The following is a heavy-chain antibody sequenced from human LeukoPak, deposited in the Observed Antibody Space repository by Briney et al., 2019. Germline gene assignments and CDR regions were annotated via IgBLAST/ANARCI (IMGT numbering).Heavy chain of an antibody. Sequence: PGESLRLSCAASGFTFSSYSMNWVRQAPGKGLEWVSSISSSSSYIYYADSVKGRFTISRDNAKNSLYLQMNSLRAEDTAVYYCARAYYYGSGSYRVYYYYYMDVWGKGTTVTVSS. D-gene: IGHD3-10*01. J-gene: IGHJ6*03. CDR3: ARAYYYGSGSYRVYYYYYMDV. V-gene: IGHV3-21*01. CDR1: GFTFSSYS. CDR2: ISSSSSYI.